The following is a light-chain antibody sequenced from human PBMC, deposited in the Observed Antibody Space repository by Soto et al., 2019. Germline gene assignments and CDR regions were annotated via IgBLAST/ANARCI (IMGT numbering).Light chain of an antibody. Sequence: EIVLTQSPATLSLSPGERATLSCRASQSVSSYLAWYQQKPGQAPRLLIYNASNRATGIPARFSGSGSGTDFTLTISSLEPEDYALYYCQQRSSWPTFGQGTKVDIK. CDR3: QQRSSWPT. CDR2: NAS. J-gene: IGKJ1*01. V-gene: IGKV3-11*01. CDR1: QSVSSY.